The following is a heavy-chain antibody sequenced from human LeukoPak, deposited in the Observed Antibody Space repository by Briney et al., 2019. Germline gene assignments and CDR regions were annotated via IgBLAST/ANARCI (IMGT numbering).Heavy chain of an antibody. V-gene: IGHV4-39*01. J-gene: IGHJ4*02. Sequence: PSETLSLTCTVSGGSISSSSYYWGWIRQPPGKGLEWIGSIYYSGSTYYNPSLKSRVTISVDTSKNQFSLKLSSVTAADTAVYYCAQYGSGSYYNGAYWGQGTLVTVSS. CDR1: GGSISSSSYY. D-gene: IGHD3-10*01. CDR2: IYYSGST. CDR3: AQYGSGSYYNGAY.